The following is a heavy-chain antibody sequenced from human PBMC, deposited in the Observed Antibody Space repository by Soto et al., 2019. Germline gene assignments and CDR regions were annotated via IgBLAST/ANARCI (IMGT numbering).Heavy chain of an antibody. CDR3: ARDTAPSDV. Sequence: HVHLVQSGAEVKKPGASVKVSCNASGYTFTSYAMHWLLQAPGQRLEWMGWINAGNGNTKYSQQFQGRVTITRDTAASTAYIELGSLTSEDTAVYYCARDTAPSDVGGVGTTVTFAS. V-gene: IGHV1-3*01. J-gene: IGHJ6*04. CDR1: GYTFTSYA. D-gene: IGHD4-17*01. CDR2: INAGNGNT.